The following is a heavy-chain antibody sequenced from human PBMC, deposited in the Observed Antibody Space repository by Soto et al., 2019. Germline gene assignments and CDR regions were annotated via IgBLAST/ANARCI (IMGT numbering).Heavy chain of an antibody. J-gene: IGHJ4*02. D-gene: IGHD5-18*01. Sequence: GGSLRLSCAASGFTFSSCSMNWVRQAPGKGLEWVSSISSSSSYIYYADSVKGRFTISRDNSKNTLYLQMNSLRAEDTAVYYCANINTDPFDYWGQGTLVTVSS. CDR1: GFTFSSCS. CDR3: ANINTDPFDY. CDR2: ISSSSSYI. V-gene: IGHV3-21*04.